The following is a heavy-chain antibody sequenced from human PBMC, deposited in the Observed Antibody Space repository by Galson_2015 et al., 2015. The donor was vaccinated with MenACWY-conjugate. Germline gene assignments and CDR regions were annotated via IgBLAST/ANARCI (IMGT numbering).Heavy chain of an antibody. CDR3: ARRSARLTLGAFDI. V-gene: IGHV4-39*01. CDR1: GGSISSSSYF. CDR2: ISYSGST. D-gene: IGHD4-23*01. Sequence: SETLSLTCTVSGGSISSSSYFWGWIRQPPGKGLEWIGTISYSGSTHYNPSLNNRVTVSADTPKNQFSLNVNSVTAADTALYYCARRSARLTLGAFDIWGQGTMVTVSS. J-gene: IGHJ3*02.